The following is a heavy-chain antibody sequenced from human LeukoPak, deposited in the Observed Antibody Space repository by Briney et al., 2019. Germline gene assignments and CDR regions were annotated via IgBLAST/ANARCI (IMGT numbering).Heavy chain of an antibody. Sequence: VGSLRLSCAASGFTFSSYSMNWVRQAPGKGLEWVSSISSSSSDIYYADSVKGRFTISRDNAKNSLYLQMNSLRAEDTAVYYCARDEGYFQHWGQGTLVTVSS. CDR2: ISSSSSDI. J-gene: IGHJ1*01. CDR3: ARDEGYFQH. V-gene: IGHV3-21*01. CDR1: GFTFSSYS.